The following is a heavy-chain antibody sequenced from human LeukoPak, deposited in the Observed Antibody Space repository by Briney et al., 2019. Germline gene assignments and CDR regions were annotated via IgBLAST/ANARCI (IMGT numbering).Heavy chain of an antibody. D-gene: IGHD3-22*01. J-gene: IGHJ4*02. Sequence: GGSLRLSCAASGFTFSDYAMHWVRQAPGKGLEYVSAISTDGRGTYYANSVKGRFTISRDNSENTLNLQMGSLRVEDMAVYYCATYFDSSYGYWGQGTLVTVSS. CDR1: GFTFSDYA. V-gene: IGHV3-64*01. CDR2: ISTDGRGT. CDR3: ATYFDSSYGY.